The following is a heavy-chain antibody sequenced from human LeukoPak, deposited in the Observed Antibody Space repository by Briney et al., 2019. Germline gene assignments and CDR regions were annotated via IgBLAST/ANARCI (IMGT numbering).Heavy chain of an antibody. Sequence: GGSLRLSCAASGFTFSSYGMHWVRQAPGKGLEWVAVISYDGSNKYYADSVKGRFTISRDNAKNSLYLQMNSLRAEDTAVYYCARDGGSYYRGVDYWGQGTLVTVSS. V-gene: IGHV3-30*03. J-gene: IGHJ4*02. D-gene: IGHD1-26*01. CDR1: GFTFSSYG. CDR3: ARDGGSYYRGVDY. CDR2: ISYDGSNK.